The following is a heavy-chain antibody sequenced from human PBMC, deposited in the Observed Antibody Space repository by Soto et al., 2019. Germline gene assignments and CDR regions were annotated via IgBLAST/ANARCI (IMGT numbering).Heavy chain of an antibody. CDR3: AKDLSSGWYY. J-gene: IGHJ4*02. D-gene: IGHD6-19*01. CDR2: ISYDGSNK. Sequence: QVLLVESGGGVVQPGRSLRLSCAASGFTFSSYGMHWVRQAPGKGLEWVAVISYDGSNKYYADSVKGRFTISRDNSKNTLYLQMNSLRAEDTAVYYCAKDLSSGWYYWGQGTLVTVSS. V-gene: IGHV3-30*18. CDR1: GFTFSSYG.